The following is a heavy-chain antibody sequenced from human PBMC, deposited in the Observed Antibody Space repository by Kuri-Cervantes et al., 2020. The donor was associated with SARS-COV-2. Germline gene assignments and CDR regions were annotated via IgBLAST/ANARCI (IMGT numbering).Heavy chain of an antibody. CDR1: GFTFSSYS. V-gene: IGHV3-48*01. D-gene: IGHD5-18*01. Sequence: GESLKISCAASGFTFSSYSMNWVRQAPGKGLEWVSSISSSSTIYYADSVKGRFTISRDNAKNSLYLQMNSLRAEDTAVYYCARGYSYGYAVLDAFDIWGQGTMVTVSS. CDR2: ISSSSTI. J-gene: IGHJ3*02. CDR3: ARGYSYGYAVLDAFDI.